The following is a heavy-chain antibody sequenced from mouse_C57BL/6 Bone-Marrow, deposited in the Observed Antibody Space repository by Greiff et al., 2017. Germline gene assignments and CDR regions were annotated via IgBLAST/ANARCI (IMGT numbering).Heavy chain of an antibody. V-gene: IGHV8-12*01. CDR3: ARSGSSYWYFDV. Sequence: QVTLKVSGPGLLQSSQTLSLTCSFSGFSLSTSGMGVSWIRQPSGKGLEWLAHIYWDDDKRYNPSLKSRLTISKDTSRNQVFLKITSVDTADTATYYCARSGSSYWYFDVWGTGTTVTVSS. CDR1: GFSLSTSGMG. D-gene: IGHD1-1*01. CDR2: IYWDDDK. J-gene: IGHJ1*03.